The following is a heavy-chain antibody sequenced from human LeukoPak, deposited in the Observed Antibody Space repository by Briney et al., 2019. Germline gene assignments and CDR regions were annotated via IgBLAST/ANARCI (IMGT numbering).Heavy chain of an antibody. CDR3: ARGYYDFWSGYYL. CDR2: ISDIGSI. V-gene: IGHV4-59*08. CDR1: GGSISSYY. Sequence: SETLSLTCTVSGGSISSYYWSWIRQPPGKGLEWIAYISDIGSINYNPSLKSRVTISLDTSKNQFSLKLSSVTAADTAVYYCARGYYDFWSGYYLWGQGTLVTVSS. D-gene: IGHD3-3*01. J-gene: IGHJ4*02.